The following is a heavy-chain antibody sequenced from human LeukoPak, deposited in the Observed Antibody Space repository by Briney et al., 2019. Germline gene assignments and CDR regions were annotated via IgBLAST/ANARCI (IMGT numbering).Heavy chain of an antibody. V-gene: IGHV1-2*02. CDR3: ARGIEYSSSSGSGY. CDR1: GYTFTGYY. D-gene: IGHD6-6*01. Sequence: GASVKVSCKASGYTFTGYYIHWVRQAPGQGLEWMGWINPNSGGTNYAQKFQGRVTMTRDTSISTAYMELSRLRSDDTAVYYCARGIEYSSSSGSGYWGQGTLVTVSS. CDR2: INPNSGGT. J-gene: IGHJ4*02.